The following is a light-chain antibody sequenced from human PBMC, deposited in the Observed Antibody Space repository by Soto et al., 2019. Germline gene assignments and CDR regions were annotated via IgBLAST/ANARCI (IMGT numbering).Light chain of an antibody. V-gene: IGKV1-39*01. J-gene: IGKJ5*01. Sequence: DIPMTQSPSSLSASVGDRVTITCRASQSISSYLNWYQQKPGKAPKLLIYAASSLQSGVPSRFSGSGSGTDFTLTISSLQPEDFATYYCPQSYSTPRSITFGQGTRLEMK. CDR2: AAS. CDR3: PQSYSTPRSIT. CDR1: QSISSY.